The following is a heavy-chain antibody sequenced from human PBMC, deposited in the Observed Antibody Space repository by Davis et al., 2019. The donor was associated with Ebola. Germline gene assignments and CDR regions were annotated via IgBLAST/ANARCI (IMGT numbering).Heavy chain of an antibody. Sequence: GGSLRLSCTDSVITFSSYAMTWVRQAPGKGLEWVSAISGSGGSTYYADSVKGRFTISRDNSKNTLYLQMNSLRVEDTALYYCAKEEAYCGGDCYGYFDSWGQGTLVTVSS. J-gene: IGHJ4*02. D-gene: IGHD2-21*02. V-gene: IGHV3-23*01. CDR3: AKEEAYCGGDCYGYFDS. CDR1: VITFSSYA. CDR2: ISGSGGST.